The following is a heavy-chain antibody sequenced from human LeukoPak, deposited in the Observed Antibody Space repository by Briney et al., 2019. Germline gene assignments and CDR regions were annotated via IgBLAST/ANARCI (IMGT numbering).Heavy chain of an antibody. J-gene: IGHJ3*02. CDR3: AKPRGADDDFDI. CDR2: ISSSSSYI. V-gene: IGHV3-21*04. Sequence: GGSLRLSCAASGFTFSSYSMNWVRQAPGKGLEWVSSISSSSSYIYYADSVKGRFTISRDNAKNSLYLQMNSLRAEDTAVYYCAKPRGADDDFDIWGQGTMVTVSS. D-gene: IGHD3-10*01. CDR1: GFTFSSYS.